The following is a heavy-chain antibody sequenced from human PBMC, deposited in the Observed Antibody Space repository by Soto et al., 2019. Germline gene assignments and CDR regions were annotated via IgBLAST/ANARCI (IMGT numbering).Heavy chain of an antibody. CDR1: GFTFSSYA. CDR3: VRVLKSIGWDNDVFDI. V-gene: IGHV3-74*01. CDR2: INSDGSST. D-gene: IGHD6-19*01. Sequence: GSLRLSCAASGFTFSSYAMSWVRQAPGKGLVWVSRINSDGSSTTYADSVKGRFTISRDNAENTLYLQMNNLRADDTAVYYCVRVLKSIGWDNDVFDIWGQGTMVTVSS. J-gene: IGHJ3*02.